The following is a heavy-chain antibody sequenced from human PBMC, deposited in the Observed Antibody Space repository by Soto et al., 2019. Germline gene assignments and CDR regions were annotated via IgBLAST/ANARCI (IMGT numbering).Heavy chain of an antibody. V-gene: IGHV3-30-3*01. CDR2: ISYDGSNK. CDR1: GFTFSSYA. CDR3: ARGYCSSISCYLTYFDY. J-gene: IGHJ4*02. Sequence: QVQLVESGGGVVQPGRSLRLSCAASGFTFSSYAMHWVRQAPGKGLEWVAVISYDGSNKYYADSVKGRFTISRDNSRNTLYRQMSSLRAEDTAVFYCARGYCSSISCYLTYFDYWGQGTLVTVSS. D-gene: IGHD2-2*03.